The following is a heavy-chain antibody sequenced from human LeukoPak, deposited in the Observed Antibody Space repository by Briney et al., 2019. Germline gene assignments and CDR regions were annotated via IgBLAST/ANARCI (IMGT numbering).Heavy chain of an antibody. J-gene: IGHJ4*02. V-gene: IGHV1-18*01. CDR2: ISAYNGNT. CDR1: GYTFTSYG. CDR3: ARGQVEHIVVVTAILDFDY. D-gene: IGHD2-21*02. Sequence: ASVKVSCKASGYTFTSYGISWVRQAPGQGLEWMGWISAYNGNTNYAQKLQGRVTMTTDTSTHTAYMELRSLRSDDTAVYYCARGQVEHIVVVTAILDFDYWDQGTLVTVSS.